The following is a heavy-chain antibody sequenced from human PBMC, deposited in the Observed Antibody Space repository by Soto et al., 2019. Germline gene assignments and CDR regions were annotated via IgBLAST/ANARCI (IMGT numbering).Heavy chain of an antibody. CDR3: AKARNPVTTYFDL. CDR1: GFTFRSYA. J-gene: IGHJ2*01. CDR2: ITDTGGST. D-gene: IGHD4-17*01. V-gene: IGHV3-23*01. Sequence: EVQLLESGGGLVQPGGSLRLSCVASGFTFRSYAMSWVRQAPGKGLEWVSSITDTGGSTHYADSVKGRFIISRDYLKITVFLEMNSLRPEDTATYYCAKARNPVTTYFDLWGRGTLVTVSS.